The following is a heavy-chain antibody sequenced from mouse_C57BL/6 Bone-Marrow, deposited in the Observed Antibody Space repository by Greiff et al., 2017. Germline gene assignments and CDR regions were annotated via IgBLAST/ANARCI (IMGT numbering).Heavy chain of an antibody. D-gene: IGHD1-1*01. Sequence: QVQLQQSGPGLVQPSQSLSITCTVSGFSLTSYGVHWVGQSPGKGLEWLGVIWSGGSTDSTAAFISRLSISKDNSKSQVFFKMNSLQADDHAIYYCARNSFLYFDVWGTGTTVTVSS. J-gene: IGHJ1*03. CDR2: IWSGGST. CDR3: ARNSFLYFDV. CDR1: GFSLTSYG. V-gene: IGHV2-2*01.